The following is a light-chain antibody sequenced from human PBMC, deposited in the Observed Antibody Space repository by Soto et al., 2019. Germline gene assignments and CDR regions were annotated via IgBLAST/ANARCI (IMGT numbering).Light chain of an antibody. J-gene: IGKJ3*01. V-gene: IGKV3-20*01. Sequence: EIVLTQSPGTLSLSPGERATLSCRASQSVSSSYLAWYQQKPGQAPRLLIYGASSRATGIPDRFSGSGSGTDFTLTISRLEPEDFAVYYCQQYGSFGPGTKV. CDR2: GAS. CDR3: QQYGS. CDR1: QSVSSSY.